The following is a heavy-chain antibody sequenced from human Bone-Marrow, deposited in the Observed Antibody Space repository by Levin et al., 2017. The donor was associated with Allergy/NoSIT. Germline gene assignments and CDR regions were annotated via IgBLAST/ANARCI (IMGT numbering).Heavy chain of an antibody. CDR2: IIPSFGAA. V-gene: IGHV1-69*13. CDR1: GGTFTTYP. CDR3: VRALGSISGSGDV. Sequence: GASVKVSCKASGGTFTTYPISWVRQAPGLGLEWMGGIIPSFGAANYAQKFQGRVTFTAHESMNTVFMEMTNLRSEDTAVYYCVRALGSISGSGDVWGQGTKITVSS. D-gene: IGHD3-10*01. J-gene: IGHJ6*02.